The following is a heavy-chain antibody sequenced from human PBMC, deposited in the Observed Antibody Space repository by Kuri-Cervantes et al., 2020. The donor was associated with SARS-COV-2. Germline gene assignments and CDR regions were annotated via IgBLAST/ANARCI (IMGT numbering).Heavy chain of an antibody. D-gene: IGHD5-12*01. J-gene: IGHJ4*02. CDR3: AIDPRAVATRLPGY. Sequence: GESLKISCAASGFTFSSYGMHWVRQAPGKGLEWVAVISYDGSNKYYADSVKGRFTISRDNSKNTLYLQMNYLRVEDTAIYYCAIDPRAVATRLPGYWGQGTLVTVSS. CDR1: GFTFSSYG. V-gene: IGHV3-30*03. CDR2: ISYDGSNK.